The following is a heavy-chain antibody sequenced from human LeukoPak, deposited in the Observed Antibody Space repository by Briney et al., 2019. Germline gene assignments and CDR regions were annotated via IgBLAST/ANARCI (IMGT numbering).Heavy chain of an antibody. D-gene: IGHD5-24*01. Sequence: ASVKVSCKVSGYTLTELSMHWVRQAPGKGLEWMGGFDPEDGETIYAQKFQGRVTMTEDTSTDTAYMELSSLRSEDMAVYYCAREWLQPFYFDYWGQGTLVTVSS. CDR2: FDPEDGET. CDR3: AREWLQPFYFDY. CDR1: GYTLTELS. V-gene: IGHV1-24*01. J-gene: IGHJ4*02.